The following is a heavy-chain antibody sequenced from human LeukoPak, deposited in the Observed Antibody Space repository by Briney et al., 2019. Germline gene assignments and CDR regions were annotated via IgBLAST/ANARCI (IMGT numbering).Heavy chain of an antibody. CDR3: ARVGGSYVE. V-gene: IGHV3-48*01. J-gene: IGHJ4*02. CDR2: ISFSSSTI. CDR1: GLTFSTNS. Sequence: GGSLRLSCAAAGLTFSTNSMNWVRQAPGKGLEWVSYISFSSSTIYYADSVKGRFTISRDNAKNLLYLQMNSLRAEDTAVYYCARVGGSYVEWGQGTLVTVSS. D-gene: IGHD1-26*01.